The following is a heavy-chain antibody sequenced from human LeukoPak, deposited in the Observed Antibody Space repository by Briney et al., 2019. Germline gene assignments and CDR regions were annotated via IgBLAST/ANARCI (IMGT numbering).Heavy chain of an antibody. CDR2: IYYSGST. CDR1: GGSISSSSYY. J-gene: IGHJ4*02. V-gene: IGHV4-39*07. D-gene: IGHD1-7*01. CDR3: ARSRAGNYGAQFDY. Sequence: SETLSLTCTVSGGSISSSSYYWGWIRQPPGKGLEWIGSIYYSGSTYYNPSLKSRVTISVDTSKNQFSLKLSSVTAADTAVYYCARSRAGNYGAQFDYWGQGTLVTVSS.